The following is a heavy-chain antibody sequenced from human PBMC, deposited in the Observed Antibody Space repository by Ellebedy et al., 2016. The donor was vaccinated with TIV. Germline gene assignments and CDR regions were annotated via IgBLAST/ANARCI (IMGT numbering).Heavy chain of an antibody. V-gene: IGHV1-58*01. Sequence: SVKVSXKASGFTFSNSAVQWVRQARGQRLEWIGWIVVGSGDTIYAQEFQETVTITRDMSTSTAYMELRSLRSEDTAVYFCAAASIFWYFDLWGRGTLVTVSS. J-gene: IGHJ2*01. CDR2: IVVGSGDT. CDR1: GFTFSNSA. CDR3: AAASIFWYFDL.